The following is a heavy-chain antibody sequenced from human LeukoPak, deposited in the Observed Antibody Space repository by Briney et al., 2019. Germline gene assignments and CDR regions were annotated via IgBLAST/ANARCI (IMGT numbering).Heavy chain of an antibody. CDR3: ARKGGLFDY. J-gene: IGHJ4*02. V-gene: IGHV4-59*01. Sequence: SETLSLTCTVSGGSIRYYYWSWIRQSPGKGLEWVGYIYYNGSTNYNPSLKSRVTISVDMSKNQFSLKMSSVTAADTAVYYCARKGGLFDYWGQGRLVTVSS. CDR1: GGSIRYYY. D-gene: IGHD2-15*01. CDR2: IYYNGST.